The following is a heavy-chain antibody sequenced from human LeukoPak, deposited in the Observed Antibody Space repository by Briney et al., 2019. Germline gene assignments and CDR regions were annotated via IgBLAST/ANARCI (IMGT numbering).Heavy chain of an antibody. CDR2: INHSGST. Sequence: KPSETLSLTCAVYGGSFSDYYWSWIRQSPGKGLEWIGEINHSGSTNYNPSLKSRVTISVDTSKNQFSLKLNSVTAADTAVYYCASCSSTSWYAGDWFDPWGQGTLVTVSS. D-gene: IGHD2-2*01. CDR1: GGSFSDYY. J-gene: IGHJ5*02. V-gene: IGHV4-34*01. CDR3: ASCSSTSWYAGDWFDP.